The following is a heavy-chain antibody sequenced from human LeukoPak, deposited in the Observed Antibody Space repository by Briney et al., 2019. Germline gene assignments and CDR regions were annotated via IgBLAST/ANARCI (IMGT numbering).Heavy chain of an antibody. Sequence: GGSLRLSCTASGFTFGDYAMSWFRQAPGKGLEWVGFIRSKAYGGTTEYAASVKGRFTISRDDSKSIAYLQMNSLKTEDTAVYYCTRVKLWRAAAQTPDYWGQGTLVTVSS. CDR1: GFTFGDYA. J-gene: IGHJ4*02. CDR3: TRVKLWRAAAQTPDY. D-gene: IGHD7-27*01. V-gene: IGHV3-49*03. CDR2: IRSKAYGGTT.